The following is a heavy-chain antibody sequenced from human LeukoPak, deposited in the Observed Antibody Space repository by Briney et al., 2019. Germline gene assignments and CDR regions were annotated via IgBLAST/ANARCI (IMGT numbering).Heavy chain of an antibody. CDR3: AKCRRVAAAGACGYFDY. CDR2: IYSSGST. D-gene: IGHD6-13*01. CDR1: GFTVSNNY. V-gene: IGHV3-66*01. Sequence: PGGSLRLSCAASGFTVSNNYMSWVRQAPGKGLEWVSVIYSSGSTYYADSVKGRFTISRDNSKNTLYLQMDSLRAEDTAVYYCAKCRRVAAAGACGYFDYWGQGTLVTVSS. J-gene: IGHJ4*02.